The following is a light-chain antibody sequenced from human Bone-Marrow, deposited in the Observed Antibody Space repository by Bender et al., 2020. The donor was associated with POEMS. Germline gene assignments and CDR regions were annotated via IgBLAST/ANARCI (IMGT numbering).Light chain of an antibody. J-gene: IGLJ2*01. Sequence: QSALTQPASVSGSPGQSITISCTGTSSDVGAYNYVSWFQQHPGEAPKLMVYDVTNRPSEVSTRFSGSKSGTTASLTISGLQAEDEADYYCSSYTTSRTVVFGGGTKLTVL. CDR2: DVT. V-gene: IGLV2-14*03. CDR1: SSDVGAYNY. CDR3: SSYTTSRTVV.